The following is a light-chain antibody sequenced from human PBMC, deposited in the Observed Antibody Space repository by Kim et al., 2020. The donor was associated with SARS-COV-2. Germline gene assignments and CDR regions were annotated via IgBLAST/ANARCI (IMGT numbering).Light chain of an antibody. Sequence: SVYPGEGATPSCRASQSVSSNVAWYQRKPGQAPRLLIYGASTRAAGIPARFSGSGSGTEFTLTISSLQSEDFAIYYCQQYNKWPTFGQGTRLEIK. CDR2: GAS. J-gene: IGKJ5*01. V-gene: IGKV3-15*01. CDR1: QSVSSN. CDR3: QQYNKWPT.